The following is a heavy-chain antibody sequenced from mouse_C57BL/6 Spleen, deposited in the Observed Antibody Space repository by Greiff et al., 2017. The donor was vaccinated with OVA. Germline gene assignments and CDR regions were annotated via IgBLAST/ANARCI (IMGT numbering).Heavy chain of an antibody. CDR3: ARSLYYGNYDYFDY. J-gene: IGHJ2*01. CDR2: IRNKANGYTT. Sequence: EVKLVESGGGLVQPGGSLSLSCAASGFTFTDYYMSWVRQPPGKALEWLGFIRNKANGYTTEYSASVQGRFTISRDNSQSILYLQMNALRAEDSATYYCARSLYYGNYDYFDYWGQGTTLTVSS. V-gene: IGHV7-3*01. CDR1: GFTFTDYY. D-gene: IGHD2-1*01.